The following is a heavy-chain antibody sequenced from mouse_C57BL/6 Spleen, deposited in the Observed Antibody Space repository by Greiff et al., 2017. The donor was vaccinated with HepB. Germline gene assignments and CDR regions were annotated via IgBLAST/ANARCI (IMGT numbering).Heavy chain of an antibody. Sequence: EVKLMESGEGLVKPGGSLKLSCAASGFTFSSYAMSWVRQTPEKRLEWVAYISSGGDYIYYADTVKGRCTISRDNARNTLYLQMSSLKSEDTAMYYCTREAAQATYFDYWGQGTTLTVSS. V-gene: IGHV5-9-1*02. CDR3: TREAAQATYFDY. CDR2: ISSGGDYI. D-gene: IGHD3-2*02. J-gene: IGHJ2*01. CDR1: GFTFSSYA.